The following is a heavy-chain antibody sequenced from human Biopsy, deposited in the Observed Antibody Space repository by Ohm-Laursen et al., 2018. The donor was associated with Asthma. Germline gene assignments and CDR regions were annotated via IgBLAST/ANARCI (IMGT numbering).Heavy chain of an antibody. V-gene: IGHV1-69*13. CDR2: INSVFGTT. CDR1: GGAFNTYV. Sequence: SVKVSCKSLGGAFNTYVIGWVRQAPGQGLEWMGGINSVFGTTTYPQKFQDRVTITADDSTSTVYMGLSSLRSEDTAVYYCARKAGSCISRTCYSLDFWGQGTLVTVSS. D-gene: IGHD2-2*01. J-gene: IGHJ4*02. CDR3: ARKAGSCISRTCYSLDF.